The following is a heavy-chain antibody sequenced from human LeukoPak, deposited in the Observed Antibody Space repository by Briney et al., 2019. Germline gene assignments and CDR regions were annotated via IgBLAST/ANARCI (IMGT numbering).Heavy chain of an antibody. J-gene: IGHJ4*02. V-gene: IGHV1-24*01. CDR1: GYTLTELS. CDR2: FDAEDGET. Sequence: ASVKVSCKVSGYTLTELSMHWVRQAPGKGLEWMGGFDAEDGETIYAQKFQGRVTMTEDTSTDTACMELSSLRSEDTAVYYCATGSVRYYDSSGYYIDYWGQGTLVTVSS. CDR3: ATGSVRYYDSSGYYIDY. D-gene: IGHD3-22*01.